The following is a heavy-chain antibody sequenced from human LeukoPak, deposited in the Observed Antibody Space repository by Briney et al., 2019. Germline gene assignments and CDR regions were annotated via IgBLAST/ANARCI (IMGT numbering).Heavy chain of an antibody. Sequence: PSQTLSLTCTVSGGSISSYYWSWIRQPPGKGLEWIGYIYYSGSTNYNPSLKSRVTISVDTSKNQFSLKLSSVTAADTAVYYCARGPNDYYDSSGYYYGLDYWGQGTLVTVSS. J-gene: IGHJ4*02. CDR3: ARGPNDYYDSSGYYYGLDY. CDR2: IYYSGST. D-gene: IGHD3-22*01. V-gene: IGHV4-59*01. CDR1: GGSISSYY.